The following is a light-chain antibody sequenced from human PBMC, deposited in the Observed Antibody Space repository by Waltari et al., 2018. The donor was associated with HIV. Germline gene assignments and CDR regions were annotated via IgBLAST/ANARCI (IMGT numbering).Light chain of an antibody. CDR1: QSLLRTDGYNY. Sequence: IVLTQSPLSLPVTPGEPASLFCTSSQSLLRTDGYNYLSWYLQRPGQSPQLLIYFGSSRASGVPDRFSGSGSGTDFTLRVSRVEAEDVVLYFCMQSLQTPFTFGPGTEVDIK. CDR2: FGS. V-gene: IGKV2-28*01. J-gene: IGKJ3*01. CDR3: MQSLQTPFT.